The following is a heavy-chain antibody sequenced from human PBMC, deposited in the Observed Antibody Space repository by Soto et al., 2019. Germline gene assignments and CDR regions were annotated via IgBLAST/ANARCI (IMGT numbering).Heavy chain of an antibody. J-gene: IGHJ3*02. CDR2: IFSNDEK. V-gene: IGHV2-26*01. Sequence: QVTLKESGPVLVNPTETLTLTCTVSGFSLSNARMGVSWIRQPPGKALEWLAHIFSNDEKSYSTSLKSRLTISKDTSKSQVVLTMTNMDPVDTATYYCAGVYSSSWYNAFDIWGQGTMVTVSS. CDR3: AGVYSSSWYNAFDI. CDR1: GFSLSNARMG. D-gene: IGHD6-13*01.